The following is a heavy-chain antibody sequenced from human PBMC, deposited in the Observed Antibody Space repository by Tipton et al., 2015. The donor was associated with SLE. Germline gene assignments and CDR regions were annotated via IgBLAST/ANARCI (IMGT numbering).Heavy chain of an antibody. J-gene: IGHJ2*01. Sequence: GSLRLSCAASGFTLSHYAMNWVRQAPGKGLEWVSVFYRVSGTFYAESVKSRFTISRDDSTNTLYLQMNSLRAEDTAVYYCAKDFQVDGPSAGYFDLWGRGTLVTVSS. V-gene: IGHV3-23*03. CDR3: AKDFQVDGPSAGYFDL. CDR1: GFTLSHYA. D-gene: IGHD5-12*01. CDR2: YRVSGT.